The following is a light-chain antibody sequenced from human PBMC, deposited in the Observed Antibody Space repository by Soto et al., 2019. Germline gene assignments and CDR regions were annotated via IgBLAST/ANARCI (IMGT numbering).Light chain of an antibody. V-gene: IGKV3-15*01. Sequence: EIVMTQSPATLSVSPGERATLSCRASQSVSSNLAWYQQKPGQAPRLLIYGASTRATGIQARFGGSGSGTEFTLTISSLQSEDFAVYYCQQYNNWPRTFGQGTKVEIK. CDR3: QQYNNWPRT. CDR1: QSVSSN. CDR2: GAS. J-gene: IGKJ1*01.